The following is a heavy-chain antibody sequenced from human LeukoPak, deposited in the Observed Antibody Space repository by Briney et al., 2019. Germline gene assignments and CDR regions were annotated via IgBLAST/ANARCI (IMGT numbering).Heavy chain of an antibody. CDR2: IRSKAYGGTT. Sequence: PGGSLRLSCTASGFTFGDYAMSWVRQAPGTGLEWVGFIRSKAYGGTTEYAASVKGRFTISRDDSKSIAYLQMNSLKTEDTAVYYCTRVYEQQLVLFDYWGQGTLVTVSS. V-gene: IGHV3-49*04. CDR1: GFTFGDYA. J-gene: IGHJ4*02. D-gene: IGHD6-13*01. CDR3: TRVYEQQLVLFDY.